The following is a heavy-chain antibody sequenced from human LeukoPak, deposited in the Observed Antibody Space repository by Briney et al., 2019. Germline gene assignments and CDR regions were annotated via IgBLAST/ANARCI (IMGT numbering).Heavy chain of an antibody. CDR3: ARDHEIAVNPPTLPYYFDY. D-gene: IGHD6-19*01. Sequence: GGSLRLSCAASGFTFSSYSMNWVRQAPGKGLEWVSYISSSSSTIYYADSVKGRFTISRDNAKNSLYLQMNSLRAEDTAVYYCARDHEIAVNPPTLPYYFDYWGQGTLVTVSS. CDR1: GFTFSSYS. J-gene: IGHJ4*02. CDR2: ISSSSSTI. V-gene: IGHV3-48*04.